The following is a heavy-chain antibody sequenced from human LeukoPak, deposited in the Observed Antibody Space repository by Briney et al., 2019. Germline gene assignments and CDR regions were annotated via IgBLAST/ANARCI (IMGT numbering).Heavy chain of an antibody. J-gene: IGHJ4*02. CDR2: IYPGDSDT. Sequence: GESLEISCQGSGSRFTSYWIGWVRQMPGKGLEGMGIIYPGDSDTRYSPSLQGQVTISADKSISTAYLQWSSLKASDTAMYYCARQWDSSGYYPDYWGQGTLVTVSS. V-gene: IGHV5-51*01. D-gene: IGHD3-22*01. CDR1: GSRFTSYW. CDR3: ARQWDSSGYYPDY.